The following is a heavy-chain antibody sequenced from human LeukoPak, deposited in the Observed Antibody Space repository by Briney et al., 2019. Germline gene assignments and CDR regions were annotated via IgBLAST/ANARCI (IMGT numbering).Heavy chain of an antibody. V-gene: IGHV1-8*01. CDR2: MNPNSSNT. CDR1: GYTFTSYD. J-gene: IGHJ5*02. CDR3: ARDYGGNSGWFDP. Sequence: ASVKVSCKASGYTFTSYDLNWVRQATGRGLEWIGWMNPNSSNTGYAQKFQGRVTLTRSTSISTAYMELRSLTSEDTAVYYCARDYGGNSGWFDPWGQGTLVTVSS. D-gene: IGHD4-23*01.